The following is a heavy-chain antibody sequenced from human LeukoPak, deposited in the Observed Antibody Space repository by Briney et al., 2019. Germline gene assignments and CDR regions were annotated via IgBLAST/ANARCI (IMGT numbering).Heavy chain of an antibody. CDR2: ISGSGGST. V-gene: IGHV3-23*01. D-gene: IGHD3-22*01. J-gene: IGHJ5*02. Sequence: GGSLRLSCAASGFTFSSYAMSWVRQAPGKGLEWVSAISGSGGSTYYADSVKGRFTISRDNSKNTLYLQMNSLRAEGTAVYYCAQDEYRQYYYDSSGYSPWGQGTLVTVSS. CDR3: AQDEYRQYYYDSSGYSP. CDR1: GFTFSSYA.